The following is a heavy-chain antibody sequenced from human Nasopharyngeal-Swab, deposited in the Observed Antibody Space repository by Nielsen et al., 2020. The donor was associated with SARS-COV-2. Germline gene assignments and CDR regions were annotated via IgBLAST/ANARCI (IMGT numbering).Heavy chain of an antibody. D-gene: IGHD3-9*01. J-gene: IGHJ5*02. CDR3: ARDSSSGLRYFDWLSPGYNWFDP. V-gene: IGHV1-3*01. Sequence: ASVNASCKASGYTFTTYAIHWVRQAPGQRLEWMGWINAGNGNTKYSQKLQGRVTITRDTSASTAYMELSSLRSEDTAVYYCARDSSSGLRYFDWLSPGYNWFDPWGRGTLVTVSS. CDR2: INAGNGNT. CDR1: GYTFTTYA.